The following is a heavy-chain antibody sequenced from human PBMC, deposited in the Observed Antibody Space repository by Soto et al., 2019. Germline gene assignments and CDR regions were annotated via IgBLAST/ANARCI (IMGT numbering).Heavy chain of an antibody. Sequence: SLKVSCKASGGTFSSYAISWVRQAPGQGLEWMGGIIPIFGTANYAQKFQGRVTITADESTSTAYMELSSLRSEDTAVYYCAREYSGYDDYYYYGMDVWGQGTTVTVSS. D-gene: IGHD5-12*01. V-gene: IGHV1-69*13. J-gene: IGHJ6*02. CDR3: AREYSGYDDYYYYGMDV. CDR1: GGTFSSYA. CDR2: IIPIFGTA.